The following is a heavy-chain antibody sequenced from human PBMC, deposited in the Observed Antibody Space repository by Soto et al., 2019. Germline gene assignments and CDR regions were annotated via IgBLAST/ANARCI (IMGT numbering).Heavy chain of an antibody. V-gene: IGHV3-30-3*01. J-gene: IGHJ4*02. CDR2: ISYDGSNK. Sequence: GGSLRLSCAASGFTFSSYAMHWVRQAPGKGLEWVAVISYDGSNKYYADSVKGRFTISRDNSKNTLYLQMNSLRAEDTAVYYCARDEVPIVGATTPDYWGQGTLVTVSS. CDR1: GFTFSSYA. D-gene: IGHD1-26*01. CDR3: ARDEVPIVGATTPDY.